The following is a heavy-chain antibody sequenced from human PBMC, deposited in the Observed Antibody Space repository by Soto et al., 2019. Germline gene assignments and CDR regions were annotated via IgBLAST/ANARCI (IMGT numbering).Heavy chain of an antibody. CDR2: IYYSGST. CDR1: GGSISSYY. V-gene: IGHV4-59*12. J-gene: IGHJ5*02. D-gene: IGHD2-2*01. Sequence: SETLSLTCTVSGGSISSYYWSWIRQPPGKGLEWIGYIYYSGSTNYNPSLKSRVTISVDTSKNQFSLKLSSVTAADTAVYYGARVPDRWGQGTLVTVSS. CDR3: ARVPDR.